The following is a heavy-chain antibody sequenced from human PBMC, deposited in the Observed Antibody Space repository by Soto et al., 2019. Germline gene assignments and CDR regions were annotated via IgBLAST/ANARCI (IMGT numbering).Heavy chain of an antibody. CDR3: ARAAAGTFWFDP. Sequence: GGSLRLSCAASGFTFSDYYMIWIRQAPGKGLEWVSYISSSSSYTNYADSVKGRFTISRDNAKNSLYLQMNSLRAEDTAVYYCARAAAGTFWFDPWGQGTLVTVSS. V-gene: IGHV3-11*05. CDR2: ISSSSSYT. J-gene: IGHJ5*02. CDR1: GFTFSDYY. D-gene: IGHD6-13*01.